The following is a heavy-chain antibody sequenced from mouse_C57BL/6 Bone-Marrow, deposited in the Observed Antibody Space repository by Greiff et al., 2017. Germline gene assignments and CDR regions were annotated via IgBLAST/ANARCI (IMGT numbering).Heavy chain of an antibody. CDR3: ARQRGSYDGRDD. CDR1: GFTFSSYG. Sequence: EVKLMESGGDLVKPGGSLKLSCAASGFTFSSYGMSWVRQTPDKRLEWVATISSGGRYTYYPDSVKGRFTISRDNAKNTLYLQMSSLKSEDTAMYYSARQRGSYDGRDDWGQGTTLTVSS. CDR2: ISSGGRYT. J-gene: IGHJ2*01. V-gene: IGHV5-6*01. D-gene: IGHD1-1*01.